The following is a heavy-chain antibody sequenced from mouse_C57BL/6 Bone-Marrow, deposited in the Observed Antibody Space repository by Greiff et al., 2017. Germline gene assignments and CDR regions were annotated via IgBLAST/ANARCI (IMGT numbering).Heavy chain of an antibody. J-gene: IGHJ4*01. D-gene: IGHD1-1*01. CDR1: GYSFTGYF. CDR3: ARGHYGSSYGAMDY. CDR2: INPYNGDT. Sequence: VQLQQSGPELVKPGDSVKISCKASGYSFTGYFMNWVMQSHGKSLEWIGRINPYNGDTFYNQKFKGKATLTVDKSSSTAHMELRSLTSEDSAVYYCARGHYGSSYGAMDYGGQGTSVTVSS. V-gene: IGHV1-20*01.